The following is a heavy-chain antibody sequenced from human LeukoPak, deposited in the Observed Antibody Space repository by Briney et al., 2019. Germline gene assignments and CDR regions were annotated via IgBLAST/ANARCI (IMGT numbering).Heavy chain of an antibody. CDR1: GFTFSSYA. D-gene: IGHD2-2*02. J-gene: IGHJ6*02. V-gene: IGHV3-23*01. CDR2: ISGSGGST. CDR3: AKDSTSCYSCDYYYGMDV. Sequence: GGSLRLSCAASGFTFSSYAMSWVRQAPGEGLEWVSAISGSGGSTYYADSVKGRFTISRDNSKNTLYLQMNSLRAEDTAVYYCAKDSTSCYSCDYYYGMDVWGQGTTVTVSS.